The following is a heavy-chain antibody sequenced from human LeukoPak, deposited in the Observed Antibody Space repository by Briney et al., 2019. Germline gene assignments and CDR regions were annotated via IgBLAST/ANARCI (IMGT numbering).Heavy chain of an antibody. CDR1: GFTFSSYS. J-gene: IGHJ3*02. Sequence: GGSLRLXCAASGFTFSSYSMNWVRQAPGKGLEWVSSISSGSSFIYYADSVKGRFTISRDNAKNSLYLQMNSLRAEDTAVYYCARDSGSPQDAFDIWGQGTMVTVSS. V-gene: IGHV3-21*01. CDR3: ARDSGSPQDAFDI. CDR2: ISSGSSFI. D-gene: IGHD6-13*01.